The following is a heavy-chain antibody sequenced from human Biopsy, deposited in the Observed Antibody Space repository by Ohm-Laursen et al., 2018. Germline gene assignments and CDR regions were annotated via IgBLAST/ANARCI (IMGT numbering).Heavy chain of an antibody. CDR1: GGSISSDY. Sequence: PSQTLSLTCSVSGGSISSDYWSWIRQPPRKGLEWIGYISSRGSTNYNPSLRGRVTISVDTSKKQFSLKLTSVTAADTAVFFCARLYRLDDYWNDDPPDAFDVWGQGTMVTVSS. J-gene: IGHJ3*01. CDR2: ISSRGST. V-gene: IGHV4-59*01. CDR3: ARLYRLDDYWNDDPPDAFDV. D-gene: IGHD3-3*01.